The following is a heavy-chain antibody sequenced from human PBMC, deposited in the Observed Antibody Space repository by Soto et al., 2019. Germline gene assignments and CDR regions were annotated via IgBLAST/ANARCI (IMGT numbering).Heavy chain of an antibody. CDR3: ASARYGSGSYYNNY. Sequence: QDQLVQSGAEVKKPGASVKVSCKASGSTFTSDGFTWVRHAPGQGLEWMGWISGYNDNTNYAQKFQGRVSMTTDSSTSTAYMELRSLRSDDTAVYYCASARYGSGSYYNNYWGQGTLVTVSS. CDR1: GSTFTSDG. CDR2: ISGYNDNT. V-gene: IGHV1-18*01. D-gene: IGHD3-10*01. J-gene: IGHJ4*02.